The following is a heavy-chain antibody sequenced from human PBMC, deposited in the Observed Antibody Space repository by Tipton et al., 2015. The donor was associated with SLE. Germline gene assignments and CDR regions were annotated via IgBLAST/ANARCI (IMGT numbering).Heavy chain of an antibody. CDR1: GDSISTYY. J-gene: IGHJ6*03. CDR2: ISYSGST. Sequence: TLSLTCTVSGDSISTYYWSWIRQPPGKGLEWIGYISYSGSTNYNPSLKSRVTMSVDTSKSQFSLKLSSVTATDTAVYYCARCIVGANSYYYYMDVWGKGTTVTVSS. CDR3: ARCIVGANSYYYYMDV. V-gene: IGHV4-59*08. D-gene: IGHD1-26*01.